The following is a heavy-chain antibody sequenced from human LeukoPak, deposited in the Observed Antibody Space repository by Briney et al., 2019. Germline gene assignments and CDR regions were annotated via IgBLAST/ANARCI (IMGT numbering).Heavy chain of an antibody. CDR2: INHSGST. V-gene: IGHV4-34*01. CDR1: GGSFSGYY. Sequence: AETLSLTCAVYGGSFSGYYWSWIRQPPGKGLEWLGEINHSGSTNYNPSLKSRVTISVDTSKNQFSLKLSSVTAADTAVYSCASSSIAVAGSDYWGQGTLVTVSS. CDR3: ASSSIAVAGSDY. D-gene: IGHD6-19*01. J-gene: IGHJ4*02.